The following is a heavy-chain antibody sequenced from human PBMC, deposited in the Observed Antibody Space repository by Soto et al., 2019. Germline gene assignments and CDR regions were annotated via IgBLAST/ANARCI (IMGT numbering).Heavy chain of an antibody. CDR3: ARDLIAAAGLLVSYYYYGMDV. Sequence: GGSLRLSCAASGFTFSNYAMSWVRQAPGKGLEWVSGLSDGGGSTFYADSVKGRFTISRDNSKNTLYLQMNSLRAEDTAVYYCARDLIAAAGLLVSYYYYGMDVWGQGTTVTVSS. V-gene: IGHV3-23*01. D-gene: IGHD6-13*01. CDR2: LSDGGGST. J-gene: IGHJ6*02. CDR1: GFTFSNYA.